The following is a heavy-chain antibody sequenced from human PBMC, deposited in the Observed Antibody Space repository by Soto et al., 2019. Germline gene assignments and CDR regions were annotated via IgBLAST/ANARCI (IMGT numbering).Heavy chain of an antibody. D-gene: IGHD3-10*01. J-gene: IGHJ4*02. Sequence: GGSLRLPWAASDFTSSHFELTLVRHPPEKGLEWVANINPDPREKYYVDSLKGRFTISRDNDKNSLFLQINSLSVEDTAVYYCARRRQKNMFRGRYYFDLSGQGALVIVSS. CDR3: ARRRQKNMFRGRYYFDL. V-gene: IGHV3-7*01. CDR2: INPDPREK. CDR1: DFTSSHFE.